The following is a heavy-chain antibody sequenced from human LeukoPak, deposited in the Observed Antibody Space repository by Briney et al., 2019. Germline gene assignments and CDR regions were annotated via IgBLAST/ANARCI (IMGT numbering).Heavy chain of an antibody. Sequence: GASVKVSCKVSVYTLTEIFMHWVRQAPGTGREWMGGFDPEDGETIYAQKFQGRVTMTEDTSTDTAYMELSSLRSEDTAVYYCAREGYSYGLGSGYYYYMDVWGKGTTATISS. CDR2: FDPEDGET. CDR3: AREGYSYGLGSGYYYYMDV. D-gene: IGHD5-18*01. J-gene: IGHJ6*03. CDR1: VYTLTEIF. V-gene: IGHV1-24*01.